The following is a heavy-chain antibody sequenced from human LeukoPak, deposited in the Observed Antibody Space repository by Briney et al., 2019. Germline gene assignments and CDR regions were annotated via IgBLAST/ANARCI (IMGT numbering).Heavy chain of an antibody. J-gene: IGHJ4*02. CDR1: GYTFTGYY. D-gene: IGHD3-22*01. Sequence: ASVKVSCKASGYTFTGYYMHWVRQAPGQGLEWMGWINPNSGGTNYAQKFQGRVTMTRDTSISTAYMELSRPRSDDTAVYYCASLGLYSSGYAFDYWGQGTLVTVSS. CDR3: ASLGLYSSGYAFDY. V-gene: IGHV1-2*02. CDR2: INPNSGGT.